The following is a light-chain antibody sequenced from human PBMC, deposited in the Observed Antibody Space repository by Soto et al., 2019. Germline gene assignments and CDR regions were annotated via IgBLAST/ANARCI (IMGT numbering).Light chain of an antibody. CDR3: QSYDGRDVV. J-gene: IGLJ2*01. Sequence: NFILTQPHSVSESPGKTVTISCTRSTGTIASRYVQWYLQRPGSAPTTVIYEDTQRPSGVPDRFSGSIDTSSNSASLTISGLKIEDEADYYCQSYDGRDVVFGGGTKVTVL. CDR2: EDT. CDR1: TGTIASRY. V-gene: IGLV6-57*04.